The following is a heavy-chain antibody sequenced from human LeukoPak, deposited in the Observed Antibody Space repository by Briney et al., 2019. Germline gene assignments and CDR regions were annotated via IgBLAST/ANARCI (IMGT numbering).Heavy chain of an antibody. V-gene: IGHV1-18*01. CDR3: ARAPRTGGSYYFAY. CDR2: ISAYNGNT. J-gene: IGHJ4*02. CDR1: GYTFTSYG. D-gene: IGHD1-26*01. Sequence: ASVKVSCKASGYTFTSYGISWVRQAPGQGLKWMGWISAYNGNTNYAQKLQGRVTMTTDTSTSTAYMELRSLRSDDTAVYYCARAPRTGGSYYFAYWGQGTLVTVSS.